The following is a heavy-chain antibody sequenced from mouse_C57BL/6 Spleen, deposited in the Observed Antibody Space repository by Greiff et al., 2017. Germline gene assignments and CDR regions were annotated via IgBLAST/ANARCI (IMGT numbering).Heavy chain of an antibody. J-gene: IGHJ2*01. Sequence: VMLVESGPGLVQPSQSLSITCTVSGFSLTSYGVHWVRQSPGKGLEWLGVIWSGGSTDYNAAFISRLSISKDNSKSQVFFKMNSLQADDTAIYYCARTLFTTVVAGFDYWGQGTTLTVSS. CDR2: IWSGGST. D-gene: IGHD1-1*01. CDR3: ARTLFTTVVAGFDY. V-gene: IGHV2-2*01. CDR1: GFSLTSYG.